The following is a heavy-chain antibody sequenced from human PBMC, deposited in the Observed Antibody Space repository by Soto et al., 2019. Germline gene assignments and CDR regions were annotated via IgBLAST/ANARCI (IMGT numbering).Heavy chain of an antibody. D-gene: IGHD3-10*01. V-gene: IGHV4-39*01. J-gene: IGHJ3*02. CDR3: ARRSGILDAFDI. CDR1: GGSISSSSYY. Sequence: SETLSLTCTVSGGSISSSSYYWGWIRQPPGKGLEWIGSIYYSGSTYYNPSLKSRVTISVNTSKNQFSLKLSSVTAADTAVYYCARRSGILDAFDIWGQGTMVTVSS. CDR2: IYYSGST.